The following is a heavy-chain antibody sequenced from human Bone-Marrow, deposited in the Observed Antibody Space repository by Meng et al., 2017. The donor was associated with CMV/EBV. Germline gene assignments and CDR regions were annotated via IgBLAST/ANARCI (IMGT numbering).Heavy chain of an antibody. Sequence: SISSSSYYWGWIRQPPGKGLEWIGSIYYSGSTYYNPSLKSRVTISVDTSKNQFSLKLSSVTAADTAVYYCARDPGGITMTVGNWFDPWGQGTLVTVSS. V-gene: IGHV4-39*07. D-gene: IGHD3-22*01. CDR1: SISSSSYY. J-gene: IGHJ5*02. CDR3: ARDPGGITMTVGNWFDP. CDR2: IYYSGST.